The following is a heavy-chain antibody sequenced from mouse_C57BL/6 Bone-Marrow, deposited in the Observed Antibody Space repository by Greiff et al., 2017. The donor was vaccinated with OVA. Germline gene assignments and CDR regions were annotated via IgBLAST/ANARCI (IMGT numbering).Heavy chain of an antibody. CDR2: IYPSDSET. CDR3: ATDY. CDR1: GYTFTSYW. Sequence: QVQLQQPGAELVRPGSSVKLSCKASGYTFTSYWLDWVKQRPGQGLEWIGNIYPSDSETHYNQKFKDKAPLTVDKSSSKAYVQLTSLTYEVSAVYYCATDYWGQGTTLPVSS. V-gene: IGHV1-61*01. J-gene: IGHJ2*01.